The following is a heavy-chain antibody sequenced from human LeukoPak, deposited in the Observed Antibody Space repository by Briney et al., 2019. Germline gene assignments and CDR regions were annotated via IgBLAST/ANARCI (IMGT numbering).Heavy chain of an antibody. CDR2: INPRGDAT. Sequence: ASVKVSYKASGYIFTTYSIHRVRQAPGQGLEWIGMINPRGDATIYAQKFQGRVTMTSDTSTTTIYMELSSLKSEDTGLYYCARKWSSRDWFDPWGQGTLVTVSS. D-gene: IGHD2-8*01. V-gene: IGHV1-46*01. CDR3: ARKWSSRDWFDP. CDR1: GYIFTTYS. J-gene: IGHJ5*02.